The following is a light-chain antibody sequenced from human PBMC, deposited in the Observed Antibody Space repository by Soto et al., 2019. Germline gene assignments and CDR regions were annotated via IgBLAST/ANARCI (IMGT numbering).Light chain of an antibody. CDR2: RND. CDR1: SSNIGSNY. Sequence: SVLTQPPSASETPGQRVTISCSGSSSNIGSNYVYWYQQLPGTAPKLLIYRNDQRPSGVPDRFSGSKSGTSASLAISGLRSEDEADYYCAAWDDSLSGLVFGGGTKLTVL. CDR3: AAWDDSLSGLV. V-gene: IGLV1-47*01. J-gene: IGLJ2*01.